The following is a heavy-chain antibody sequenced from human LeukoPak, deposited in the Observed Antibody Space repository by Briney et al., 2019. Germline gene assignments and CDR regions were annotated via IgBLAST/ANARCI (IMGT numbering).Heavy chain of an antibody. D-gene: IGHD2-21*02. CDR1: GFTFSSYG. V-gene: IGHV3-30*02. CDR3: AKDPRAYCGGDCYMYYFDY. Sequence: GGSLRLSCAASGFTFSSYGMHWVRQAPGKGREWVAFIRYDGSNKYYADSVKGRFTISRDNSKNTLYLQMNSLRAEDTAVYYCAKDPRAYCGGDCYMYYFDYWGQGTLVTVSS. CDR2: IRYDGSNK. J-gene: IGHJ4*02.